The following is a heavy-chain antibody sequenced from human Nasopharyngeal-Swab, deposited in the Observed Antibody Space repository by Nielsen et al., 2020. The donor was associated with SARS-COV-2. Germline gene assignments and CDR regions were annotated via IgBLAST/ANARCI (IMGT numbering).Heavy chain of an antibody. CDR1: GFTFTSSA. Sequence: SVKVSCKASGFTFTSSAVQWVRQARGQRLEWIGWIVVGSGNTNYAQKFQERVTITRDMSTSTAYMELSSLRSEDTAVYYCAAGSYSSRYYYYYYMDVWGKGTTVTVSS. D-gene: IGHD6-13*01. CDR3: AAGSYSSRYYYYYYMDV. CDR2: IVVGSGNT. V-gene: IGHV1-58*01. J-gene: IGHJ6*03.